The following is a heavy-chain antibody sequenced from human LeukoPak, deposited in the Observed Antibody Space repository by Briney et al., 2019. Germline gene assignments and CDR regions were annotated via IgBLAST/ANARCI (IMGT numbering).Heavy chain of an antibody. CDR1: GFSFRSYW. Sequence: GGSLRLSCAASGFSFRSYWTSWVRQAPGKGLEWVANIKQDGSDKYYVDSVKGRFTISRDNAKNSLYLQMNSLRAEDTAVYYCVSTATFDYWGQGSLVTVSS. CDR3: VSTATFDY. CDR2: IKQDGSDK. J-gene: IGHJ4*02. D-gene: IGHD1-1*01. V-gene: IGHV3-7*02.